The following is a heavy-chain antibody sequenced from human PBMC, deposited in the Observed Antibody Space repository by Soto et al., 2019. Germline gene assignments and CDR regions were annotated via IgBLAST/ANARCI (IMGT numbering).Heavy chain of an antibody. J-gene: IGHJ5*02. CDR1: GSSLIRYD. V-gene: IGHV4-4*07. Sequence: PAATXSLTCDVSGSSLIRYDLSWVRQPPGKGLEWIGRIYATGDTDYNPSLKSRISMSVDMSKKRFSMTLRSVTAADTAIYYCARDGTKNLRAPLDTWGRGILVTVSS. CDR2: IYATGDT. CDR3: ARDGTKNLRAPLDT. D-gene: IGHD1-26*01.